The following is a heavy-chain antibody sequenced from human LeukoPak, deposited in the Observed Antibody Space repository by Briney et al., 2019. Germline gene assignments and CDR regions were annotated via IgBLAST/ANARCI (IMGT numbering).Heavy chain of an antibody. Sequence: SETLSLTCTVSGGSISSSSYYWGWIRQPPGKGLEWIGSIYYSGSTYYNPSLKSRVTISVDTSKNQFSLKLSSVTAADTAVYYCASDLFGVVIPYYFDYWGQGTLVTVSS. CDR3: ASDLFGVVIPYYFDY. V-gene: IGHV4-39*01. CDR1: GGSISSSSYY. CDR2: IYYSGST. J-gene: IGHJ4*02. D-gene: IGHD3-3*01.